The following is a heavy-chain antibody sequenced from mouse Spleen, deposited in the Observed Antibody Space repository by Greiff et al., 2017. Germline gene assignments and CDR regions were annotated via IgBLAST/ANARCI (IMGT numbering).Heavy chain of an antibody. Sequence: QVQLQQSGAELVRPGASVTLSCKASGYTFTDYEMHWVKQTPVHGLEWIGAIDPETGGTAYNQKFKGKAILTADKSSSTAYMELRSLTSEDSAVYYCAIRYYGSLDYWGQGTTLTVSS. V-gene: IGHV1-15*01. CDR1: GYTFTDYE. J-gene: IGHJ2*01. D-gene: IGHD1-1*01. CDR3: AIRYYGSLDY. CDR2: IDPETGGT.